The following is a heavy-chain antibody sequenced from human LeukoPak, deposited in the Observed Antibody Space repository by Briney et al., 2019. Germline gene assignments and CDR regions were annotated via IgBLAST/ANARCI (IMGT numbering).Heavy chain of an antibody. V-gene: IGHV3-30-3*01. J-gene: IGHJ4*02. CDR1: GFTFRSHG. Sequence: GGPLRLSCAASGFTFRSHGMHWVRQAPGKGLEWAAVISYDGSKKDYADSVKGRFTISRDRSKNTVYLQMNSLRTEDTAFYYCARDLSGSYSVDYWGQGTLVTVSS. D-gene: IGHD3-10*01. CDR3: ARDLSGSYSVDY. CDR2: ISYDGSKK.